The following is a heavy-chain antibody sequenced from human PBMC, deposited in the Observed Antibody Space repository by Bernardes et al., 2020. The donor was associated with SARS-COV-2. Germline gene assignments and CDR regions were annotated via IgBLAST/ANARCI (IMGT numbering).Heavy chain of an antibody. V-gene: IGHV3-21*01. Sequence: GGSLRLSCAASGFTFSSYSMNWVRQAPGKGLEWVSSISSSSTYIYYADSVKGRFTISRDNAKNSLYLQMNSLRAEDTAVYYCARARLEWLIDYWGQGTLVTVSS. D-gene: IGHD3-3*01. CDR2: ISSSSTYI. CDR1: GFTFSSYS. J-gene: IGHJ4*02. CDR3: ARARLEWLIDY.